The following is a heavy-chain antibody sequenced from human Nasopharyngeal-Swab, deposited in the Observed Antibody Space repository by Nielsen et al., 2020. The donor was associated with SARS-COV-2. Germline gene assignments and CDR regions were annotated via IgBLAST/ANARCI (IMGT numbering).Heavy chain of an antibody. J-gene: IGHJ5*02. Sequence: SETLSLTCTVSGGSISSGSYYWSWIRQPAGKGLEWIGRIYTSGSTNYNPSLKSRVTISVDTSKNQFSLKLSSVTVADTAVYYCARGRYDILTGLLWFDPWGQGTLVTVSS. D-gene: IGHD3-9*01. CDR1: GGSISSGSYY. CDR3: ARGRYDILTGLLWFDP. CDR2: IYTSGST. V-gene: IGHV4-61*02.